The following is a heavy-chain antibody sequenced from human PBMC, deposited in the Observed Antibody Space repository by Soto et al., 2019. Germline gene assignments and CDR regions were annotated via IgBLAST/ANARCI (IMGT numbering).Heavy chain of an antibody. V-gene: IGHV3-9*01. CDR1: GFTFDDYA. J-gene: IGHJ3*02. Sequence: EVQLVESGGGLVQPGRSLRLSCAASGFTFDDYAMHWVRQAPGKGLEWVSGISWNSGSIGYADSVKGRFTISRDNAKNSLYLQMNSMRAEETVLYYCAKVRVVIILDDAFDIWGQGTMVTVSS. CDR3: AKVRVVIILDDAFDI. D-gene: IGHD3-3*01. CDR2: ISWNSGSI.